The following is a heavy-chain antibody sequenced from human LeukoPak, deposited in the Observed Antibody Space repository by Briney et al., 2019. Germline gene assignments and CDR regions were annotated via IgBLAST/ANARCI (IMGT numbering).Heavy chain of an antibody. CDR3: ARLTYYYDSSGYYPDY. CDR1: GGSISSYY. CDR2: IYYSGST. Sequence: SETLSLTCTVSGGSISSYYWGWIRQPPGKGLEWIGYIYYSGSTNYNPSLKSRVTISVDTSKDQFSLKLSSVTAADTAVYYCARLTYYYDSSGYYPDYWGQGTLVTVSS. V-gene: IGHV4-59*01. D-gene: IGHD3-22*01. J-gene: IGHJ4*02.